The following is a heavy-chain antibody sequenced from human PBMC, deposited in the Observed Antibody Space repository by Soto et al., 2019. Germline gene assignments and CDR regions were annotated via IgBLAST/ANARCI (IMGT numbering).Heavy chain of an antibody. D-gene: IGHD3-10*01. CDR2: IYYSGST. CDR3: ATTLWFGELLSGLSWFDP. J-gene: IGHJ5*02. CDR1: GGSISSSSYY. V-gene: IGHV4-39*01. Sequence: SETLSLTCTVSGGSISSSSYYWGWIRQPPGKGLEWIGSIYYSGSTYYNPSLKSRVTISVDTSKNQFSLKLSSVTAADTAVYYWATTLWFGELLSGLSWFDPWGQGTLVTVSS.